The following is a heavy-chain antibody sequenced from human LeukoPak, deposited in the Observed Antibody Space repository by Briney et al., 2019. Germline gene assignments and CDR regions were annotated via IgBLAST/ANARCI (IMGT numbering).Heavy chain of an antibody. CDR2: IHFSGTT. CDR3: ARKSGVAVAGNWFDP. D-gene: IGHD6-19*01. J-gene: IGHJ5*02. V-gene: IGHV4-31*03. CDR1: GGSISNDISY. Sequence: PSETLSLNCTVSGGSISNDISYWSWIRQLPGKGLEWIGYIHFSGTTYYNPSLKSRLTISVDMSKNQFSLKLSSVTAADTAVYYCARKSGVAVAGNWFDPWGQGTLVTVSS.